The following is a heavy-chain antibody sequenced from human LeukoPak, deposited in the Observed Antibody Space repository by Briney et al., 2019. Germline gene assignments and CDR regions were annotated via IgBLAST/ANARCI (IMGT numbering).Heavy chain of an antibody. D-gene: IGHD3-22*01. CDR3: ARDYYDSSGYYRTHYFDY. CDR2: IKQDGSEK. J-gene: IGHJ4*02. CDR1: GSTFSSYW. V-gene: IGHV3-7*01. Sequence: GGALRLSCAASGSTFSSYWMSWVRQAPGKGLEGVANIKQDGSEKSYVDSVKGRFTISRDNAKNSLYLQMNSLRAEDTAVYYCARDYYDSSGYYRTHYFDYWGQGTLVTVSS.